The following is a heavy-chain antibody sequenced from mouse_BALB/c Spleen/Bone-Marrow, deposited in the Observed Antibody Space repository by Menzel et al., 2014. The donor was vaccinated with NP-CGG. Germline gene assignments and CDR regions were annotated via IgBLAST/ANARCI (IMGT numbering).Heavy chain of an antibody. D-gene: IGHD2-1*01. Sequence: QVQLQQSGAEPAKPGAPVKMSCKASGYTFTNYWMHRVKQRPGQGLEWIGYINPSTGYTDYNQKFKDKATLTADKSSSTAYMQLSSLTSEDSAVYYCARSYGNYVDYWGQGTTLTVSS. V-gene: IGHV1-7*01. CDR2: INPSTGYT. CDR3: ARSYGNYVDY. CDR1: GYTFTNYW. J-gene: IGHJ2*01.